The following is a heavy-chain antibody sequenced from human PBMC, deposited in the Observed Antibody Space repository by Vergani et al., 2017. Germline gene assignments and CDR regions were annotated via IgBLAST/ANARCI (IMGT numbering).Heavy chain of an antibody. CDR1: GFTFSSFA. D-gene: IGHD3-9*01. J-gene: IGHJ6*03. CDR2: IIGSVGRT. Sequence: EVKLLEPAGDLVQPGGSLRLSCAAPGFTFSSFAMSWVRQAPGPGLEWVSAIIGSVGRTSYADSVKGRFTLSRDNSINTLYLQMSSLRAEDTAVYYCAKAPYNMLTSYYKVPYYYYMDVWGKGTTVTVP. V-gene: IGHV3-23*01. CDR3: AKAPYNMLTSYYKVPYYYYMDV.